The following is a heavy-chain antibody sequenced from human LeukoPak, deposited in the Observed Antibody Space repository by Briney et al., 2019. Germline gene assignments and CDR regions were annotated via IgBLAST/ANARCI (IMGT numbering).Heavy chain of an antibody. V-gene: IGHV3-48*02. CDR3: ARAHYMVQGGRHDAFDI. D-gene: IGHD3-10*01. CDR2: ININGRIT. Sequence: GGSLRLSCAASGFAFSSYSMNWVRQAPGKGLEWLGYININGRITYYADSVKGRFTISRDNAKNSLYLQMNGLRDDDTGVYYCARAHYMVQGGRHDAFDIWGQGTVVPVSS. J-gene: IGHJ3*02. CDR1: GFAFSSYS.